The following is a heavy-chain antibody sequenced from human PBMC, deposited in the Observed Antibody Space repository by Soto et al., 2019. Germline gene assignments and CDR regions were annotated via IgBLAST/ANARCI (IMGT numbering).Heavy chain of an antibody. Sequence: QVHLQESGPGLVRPSQTLSLTCTVSGGSISSGTHYWSWIRQTPGKGLEFIGHVYVSGSAYYKASNEGRFNIAIDTSKNHFSLTLDSVTAADPAIYFCDRVPIVGVTGHGGFEVWGPGTVVIVSS. J-gene: IGHJ3*01. CDR3: DRVPIVGVTGHGGFEV. D-gene: IGHD1-26*01. CDR2: VYVSGSA. V-gene: IGHV4-30-4*08. CDR1: GGSISSGTHY.